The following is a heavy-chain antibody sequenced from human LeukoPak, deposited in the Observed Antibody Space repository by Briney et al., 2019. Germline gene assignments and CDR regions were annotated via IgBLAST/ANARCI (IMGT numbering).Heavy chain of an antibody. V-gene: IGHV4-39*01. J-gene: IGHJ6*03. Sequence: GSLRLSCAASGFTFSSYGMHWVRQAPGKGLEWIGSIYYSGSTYYNPSLKSRVTISVDTSKNQFSLKLSSVTAADTAVYYCARQAYDYVWGSYRTTYYYYYMDVWGKGTTVTISS. D-gene: IGHD3-16*02. CDR2: IYYSGST. CDR3: ARQAYDYVWGSYRTTYYYYYMDV. CDR1: GFTFSSYG.